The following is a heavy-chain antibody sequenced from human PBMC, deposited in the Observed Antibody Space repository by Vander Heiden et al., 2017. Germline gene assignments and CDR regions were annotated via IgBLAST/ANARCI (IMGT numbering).Heavy chain of an antibody. CDR3: ARDRGVTSYYYYGMDV. CDR1: GGSISSYD. V-gene: IGHV4-59*01. Sequence: QVQLQESGPGLVKPSETLSLTCTVSGGSISSYDWSWIRQPPGKGLVWIGYIYYSGSTNYNPSLKSRVTISVDTSKNQFSLKLSSVTAADTAVYYCARDRGVTSYYYYGMDVWGQGTTVTVSS. CDR2: IYYSGST. D-gene: IGHD2-21*02. J-gene: IGHJ6*02.